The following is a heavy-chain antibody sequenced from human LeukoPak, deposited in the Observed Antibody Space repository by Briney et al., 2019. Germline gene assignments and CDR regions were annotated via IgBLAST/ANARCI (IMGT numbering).Heavy chain of an antibody. J-gene: IGHJ6*02. V-gene: IGHV5-51*01. CDR3: AKRGELSRYTMDV. CDR1: GYSFTSYW. D-gene: IGHD3-16*02. Sequence: GESLKISCKGSGYSFTSYWIGWVRQMPGKGLEWMGLIYPGDSDTRYSPSFQGQVTISADKSINTAYLQWSSLKASDTAMYYCAKRGELSRYTMDVWGQGTTVTVSS. CDR2: IYPGDSDT.